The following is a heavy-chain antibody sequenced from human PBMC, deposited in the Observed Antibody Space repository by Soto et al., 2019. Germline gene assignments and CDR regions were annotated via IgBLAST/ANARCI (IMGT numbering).Heavy chain of an antibody. D-gene: IGHD3-10*01. J-gene: IGHJ3*02. CDR2: IYYSGST. CDR3: GREEGMGRGRAAFDI. Sequence: PSETLSLTCTVSGGSISSYYWSWIRQPPGKGLERIGYIYYSGSTNYNPSHKSRVTISVDTSKNQFNLKQSYVTAADTTEYYSGREEGMGRGRAAFDIWGQGTMVTVSS. CDR1: GGSISSYY. V-gene: IGHV4-59*01.